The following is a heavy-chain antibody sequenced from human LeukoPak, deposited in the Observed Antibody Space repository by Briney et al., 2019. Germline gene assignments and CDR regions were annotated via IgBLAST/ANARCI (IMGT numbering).Heavy chain of an antibody. CDR3: AREYSAFDY. CDR2: ISYDGRNK. Sequence: GRSLRLSCAASGFTFSNYGMHWVRQAPGKGLEWVAVISYDGRNKYYGDSVKGRFTISRDNSKNTLYLQMNSLRAEDTAVYYCAREYSAFDYWGQGTLVTVSS. V-gene: IGHV3-30*03. D-gene: IGHD5-18*01. J-gene: IGHJ4*02. CDR1: GFTFSNYG.